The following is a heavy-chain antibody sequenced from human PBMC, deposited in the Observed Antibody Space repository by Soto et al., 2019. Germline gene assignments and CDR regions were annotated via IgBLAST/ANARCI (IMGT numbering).Heavy chain of an antibody. CDR3: ARGGGLNQLLSGSDH. CDR1: GFFLSDYG. Sequence: QVQLVESGGGVVQPGGSLTLSCTASGFFLSDYGMHWVRQAPGKGLEWVAAILYDGSSEYYSDSVKDRFTTSRDNSKNTLYLHMNRLRVEDRAVYYCARGGGLNQLLSGSDHWGQGTLVTVSS. D-gene: IGHD2-2*01. CDR2: ILYDGSSE. J-gene: IGHJ4*02. V-gene: IGHV3-33*01.